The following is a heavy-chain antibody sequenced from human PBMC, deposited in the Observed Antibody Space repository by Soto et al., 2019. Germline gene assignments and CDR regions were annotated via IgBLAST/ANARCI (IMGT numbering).Heavy chain of an antibody. D-gene: IGHD6-19*01. CDR3: ARDLPYSSVTPPQVGFDY. Sequence: QVQLVQSGAEVKKPGASVKVSCKASGYTFTSYGISLVRQAPGQGLEWMGWISAYNGNTNYAQKLQGRVTMTTDTSTRTAYMELRSLRSDDTAVYYCARDLPYSSVTPPQVGFDYWGQGTLVTVSS. V-gene: IGHV1-18*01. CDR1: GYTFTSYG. J-gene: IGHJ4*02. CDR2: ISAYNGNT.